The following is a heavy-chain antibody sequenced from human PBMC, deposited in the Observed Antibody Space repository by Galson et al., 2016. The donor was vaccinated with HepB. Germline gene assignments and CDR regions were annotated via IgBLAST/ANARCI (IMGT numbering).Heavy chain of an antibody. CDR1: GYNFNNYW. CDR3: ATAVHSPMSSFDF. D-gene: IGHD3-10*02. V-gene: IGHV5-51*01. CDR2: VYAGDSDT. Sequence: QSGAEVKKPGESLQISCQGSGYNFNNYWIAWVRQMPGKGLEWMGVVYAGDSDTTYSPSFQGQVTISVDRSISTTFLQWTNLKASDTAIYFCATAVHSPMSSFDFWGQGSRVTVSS. J-gene: IGHJ4*02.